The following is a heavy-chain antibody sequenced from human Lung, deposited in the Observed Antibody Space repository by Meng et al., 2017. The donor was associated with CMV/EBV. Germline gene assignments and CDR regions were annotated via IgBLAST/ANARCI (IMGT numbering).Heavy chain of an antibody. CDR2: MSGSGSMM. Sequence: ESXKISXAASGFIFSNYAMSWVRQAPGKGLEWISFMSGSGSMMFYVDSVGGRFTISRDSSKNTLYLQMNSLRAEDTAVYYCAKKGGDGALHYFDYWGQGXLVTVSS. J-gene: IGHJ4*02. CDR3: AKKGGDGALHYFDY. CDR1: GFIFSNYA. D-gene: IGHD3-16*01. V-gene: IGHV3-23*01.